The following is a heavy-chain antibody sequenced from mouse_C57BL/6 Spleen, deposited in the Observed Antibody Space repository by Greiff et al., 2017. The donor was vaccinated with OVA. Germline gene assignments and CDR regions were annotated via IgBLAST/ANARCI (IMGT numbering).Heavy chain of an antibody. V-gene: IGHV1-59*01. Sequence: VQLQQPGAELVRPGTSVKLSCKASGYTFTSYWMHWVQQRPGQGLESIGMIDPSGSYTYYTQKFKGKSTLTVDTSSSTDYMQLSRLTSEDSAVYYCANAPAQYSGSSAMDYWGQGTTLTVSS. CDR3: ANAPAQYSGSSAMDY. J-gene: IGHJ4*01. CDR1: GYTFTSYW. CDR2: IDPSGSYT. D-gene: IGHD3-2*02.